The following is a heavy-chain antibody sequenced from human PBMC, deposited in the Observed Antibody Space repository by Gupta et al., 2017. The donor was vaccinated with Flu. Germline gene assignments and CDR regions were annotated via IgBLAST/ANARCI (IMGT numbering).Heavy chain of an antibody. D-gene: IGHD6-6*01. CDR2: INHSGNT. CDR1: GGSFSVYY. V-gene: IGHV4-34*01. Sequence: QVQLQQWGAGLLQPSETLSLTCGVYGGSFSVYYYWCWIRQPPGKGVEWIGEINHSGNTNYNTSLKSRVTISVETSKNQFSLKVTSGTAADTAVYYCATQSTSSSGLGYWGQGTLVTVSS. CDR3: ATQSTSSSGLGY. J-gene: IGHJ4*02.